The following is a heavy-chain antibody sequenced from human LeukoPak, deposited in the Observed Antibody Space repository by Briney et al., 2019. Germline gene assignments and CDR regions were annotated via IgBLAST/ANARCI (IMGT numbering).Heavy chain of an antibody. D-gene: IGHD1-26*01. CDR3: ARDPTGSYYKWLDP. Sequence: GGSLRLSCAVPGFTVSSNYMSWVRQAPGKGLEWVSIIYSGGSTDYAASVRDRFTISRDNSKNTVYLQMNSLRAEDAAVCYCARDPTGSYYKWLDPWGQGTLVTVSS. CDR1: GFTVSSNY. V-gene: IGHV3-53*01. J-gene: IGHJ5*02. CDR2: IYSGGST.